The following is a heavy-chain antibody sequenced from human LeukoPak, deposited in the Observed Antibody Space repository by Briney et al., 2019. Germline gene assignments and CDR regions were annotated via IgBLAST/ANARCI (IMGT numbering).Heavy chain of an antibody. CDR3: ARFIAAAGRSFDY. Sequence: GGSLRLSCAASGFTFSSYSMSWVRQAPGKGLEWVSSISSSSSYIYYADSVKGRFTISRDNAKNSLYLQMSSLRAEDTAVYYCARFIAAAGRSFDYWGQGTLVTVSS. CDR1: GFTFSSYS. J-gene: IGHJ4*02. D-gene: IGHD6-13*01. CDR2: ISSSSSYI. V-gene: IGHV3-21*01.